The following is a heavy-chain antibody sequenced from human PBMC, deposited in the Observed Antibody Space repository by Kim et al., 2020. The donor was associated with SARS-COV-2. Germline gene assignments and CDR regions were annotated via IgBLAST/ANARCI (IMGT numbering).Heavy chain of an antibody. V-gene: IGHV1-18*01. CDR2: ISAYNGNT. Sequence: ASVKVSCKASDYPLINNDISWVRQAPGQGLEWMGWISAYNGNTNYAQKLQGRVTMTTDTSTSTAYMELRSLRSDDTAVYYCARGIAARPDVSRNDAFDIW. CDR1: DYPLINND. J-gene: IGHJ3*02. CDR3: ARGIAARPDVSRNDAFDI. D-gene: IGHD6-6*01.